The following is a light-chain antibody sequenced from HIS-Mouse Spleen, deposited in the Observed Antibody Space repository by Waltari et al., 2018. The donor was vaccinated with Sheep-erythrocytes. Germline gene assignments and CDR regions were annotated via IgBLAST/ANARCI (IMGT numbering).Light chain of an antibody. Sequence: QSALTQPPSASGSPGQSVTISCTGTSSDVGGYNYVPWYQPHPGNAPKLIIYEVSKRPSGVPDRFSGSKSGNTASLTVSGLQAEDEADYYCSSYAGSNNWVFGGGTKLTVL. CDR2: EVS. J-gene: IGLJ3*02. CDR1: SSDVGGYNY. CDR3: SSYAGSNNWV. V-gene: IGLV2-8*01.